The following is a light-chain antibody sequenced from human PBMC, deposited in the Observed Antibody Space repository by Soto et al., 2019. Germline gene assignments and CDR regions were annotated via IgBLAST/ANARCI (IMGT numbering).Light chain of an antibody. V-gene: IGKV4-1*01. CDR2: WAS. CDR3: QQYYSTPPWT. CDR1: QSVLYSSTNKNY. Sequence: DIVMTQSPDSLAVSLGERATINCKSSQSVLYSSTNKNYLAWYQQKPGQPPKLLIYWASTRESGVPDRFSGSGSGTDFTITISSLQAEDVAVYYCQQYYSTPPWTFGQGKKVEIK. J-gene: IGKJ1*01.